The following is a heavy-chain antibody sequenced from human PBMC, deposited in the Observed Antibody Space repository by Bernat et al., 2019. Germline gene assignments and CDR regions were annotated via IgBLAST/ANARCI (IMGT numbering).Heavy chain of an antibody. Sequence: QVQLQQWGAGLLKPSETLSLTCAVYGGSFSGYYWSWIRQPPGKGLGWIGEINHSGSTNYNPSLKSRVTISVDTSKNQFSLKLSSVTAADTAVYYCARGDVGITIFGADYWGQGTLVTVSS. CDR3: ARGDVGITIFGADY. CDR1: GGSFSGYY. CDR2: INHSGST. D-gene: IGHD3-3*01. V-gene: IGHV4-34*01. J-gene: IGHJ4*02.